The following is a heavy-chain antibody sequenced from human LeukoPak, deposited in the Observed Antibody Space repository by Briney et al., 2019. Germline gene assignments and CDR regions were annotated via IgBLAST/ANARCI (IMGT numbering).Heavy chain of an antibody. CDR3: ARGGFSITWRTLDY. CDR1: GFTFTTYW. V-gene: IGHV3-7*05. D-gene: IGHD3-3*02. J-gene: IGHJ4*02. CDR2: INQDGSEK. Sequence: PGGSLRLSCAASGFTFTTYWMTWVRQAPGKGLEWVANINQDGSEKYYVDSVKGRFTISRHNSENMLYLQMNSLRVEDTAVYYCARGGFSITWRTLDYWGQGTLVTVSS.